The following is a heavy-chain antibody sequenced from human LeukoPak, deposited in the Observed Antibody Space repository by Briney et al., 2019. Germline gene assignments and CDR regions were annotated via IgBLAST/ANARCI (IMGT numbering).Heavy chain of an antibody. CDR3: AKSFAYCGGDCYYDY. D-gene: IGHD2-21*02. J-gene: IGHJ4*02. Sequence: PGGSLRLSCAASGFTVSSNYMSWVRQAPGKGLEWVSVIYSGGSTYYADSVKGRFTISRDNSKNTLYLQMNSLRAEDTAVYYCAKSFAYCGGDCYYDYWGQGTLVTVSS. CDR1: GFTVSSNY. CDR2: IYSGGST. V-gene: IGHV3-66*01.